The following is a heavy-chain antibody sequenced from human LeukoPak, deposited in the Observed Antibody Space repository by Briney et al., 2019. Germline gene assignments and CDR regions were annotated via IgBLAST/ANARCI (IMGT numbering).Heavy chain of an antibody. Sequence: SETLSLTCAVYGGSFSGYYWSWIRQPPGKGLEWIGEINRSGSTNYNPSLKSRVTISVDTSKNQFSLMLSSVTAADTAVYYCARGHPYQLLFGDFDYWGQGTLVTVSS. J-gene: IGHJ4*02. CDR1: GGSFSGYY. CDR3: ARGHPYQLLFGDFDY. V-gene: IGHV4-34*01. D-gene: IGHD2-2*01. CDR2: INRSGST.